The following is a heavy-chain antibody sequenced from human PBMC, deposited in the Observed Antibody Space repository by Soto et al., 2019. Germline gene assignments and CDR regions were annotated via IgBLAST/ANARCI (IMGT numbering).Heavy chain of an antibody. CDR3: ARDHYAFNWFDP. CDR2: IYYSGST. V-gene: IGHV4-61*01. D-gene: IGHD4-17*01. CDR1: GGSVSSGSYY. Sequence: QVQLQESGPGLVKPSETLSLTCTVSGGSVSSGSYYWSWIRQPPGKGLEWIGYIYYSGSTNYNPSLKSRVTISVDTSKNQFSLKLSSVTAADTAVYYCARDHYAFNWFDPWGQGTLVTVSS. J-gene: IGHJ5*02.